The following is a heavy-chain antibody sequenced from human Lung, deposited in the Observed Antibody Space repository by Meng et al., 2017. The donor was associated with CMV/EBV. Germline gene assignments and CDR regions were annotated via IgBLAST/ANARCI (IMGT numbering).Heavy chain of an antibody. Sequence: SCAASEFAFSRYEMNWVRQAPGKGLEWISNIDSPGTTVYYADSVRGRFTISRDNAKNLLFLQMNSLRVDDTAVYYCARGRGSDYFGAFDVWGQGXMVTVSS. CDR2: IDSPGTTV. D-gene: IGHD1-26*01. CDR3: ARGRGSDYFGAFDV. CDR1: EFAFSRYE. J-gene: IGHJ3*01. V-gene: IGHV3-48*03.